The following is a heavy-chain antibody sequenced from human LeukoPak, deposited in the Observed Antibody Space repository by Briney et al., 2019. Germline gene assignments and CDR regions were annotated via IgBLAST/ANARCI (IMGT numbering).Heavy chain of an antibody. CDR2: IYTSGST. J-gene: IGHJ6*02. V-gene: IGHV4-4*07. CDR3: ASALTLWFGELSDYYYGMDV. Sequence: SETLSLTCTVSGGSISSYYWSWIRQPAGKGLEWIGRIYTSGSTNYNPSLKSRVTMSVDTSKNQFSLKLSSVTAADTAVYYCASALTLWFGELSDYYYGMDVWGQGTTVTVSS. CDR1: GGSISSYY. D-gene: IGHD3-10*01.